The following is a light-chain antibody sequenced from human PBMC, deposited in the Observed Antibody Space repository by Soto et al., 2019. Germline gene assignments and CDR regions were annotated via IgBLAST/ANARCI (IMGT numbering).Light chain of an antibody. CDR1: QTVSTNF. CDR2: GAS. V-gene: IGKV3-20*01. Sequence: EIVSTQSPGTLSLSPGERATLSCRASQTVSTNFLAWYQQKPGQAPRLLIYGASSRATGTPDRFSGSGSGTDFTLTISRLEPEDFGVFFCQQYGNSPLTFGQGTNVDIK. CDR3: QQYGNSPLT. J-gene: IGKJ1*01.